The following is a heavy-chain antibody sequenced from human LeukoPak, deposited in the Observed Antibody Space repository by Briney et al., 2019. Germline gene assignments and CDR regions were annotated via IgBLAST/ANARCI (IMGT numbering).Heavy chain of an antibody. CDR1: GFTFGSYA. J-gene: IGHJ6*02. D-gene: IGHD1-20*01. Sequence: GGSLRLSCEASGFTFGSYAMYWVRQAPGKGLEWVSAISGSGGSTYYADSVKGRFTISRDNSKNTLYLQMNSLRAEDTALYYCAKDVLTATTFDSGMNVWGQGTTVTVSS. CDR2: ISGSGGST. V-gene: IGHV3-23*01. CDR3: AKDVLTATTFDSGMNV.